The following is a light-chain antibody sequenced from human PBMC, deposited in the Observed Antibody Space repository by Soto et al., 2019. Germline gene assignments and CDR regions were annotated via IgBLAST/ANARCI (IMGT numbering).Light chain of an antibody. Sequence: DIQMTQSPSTLSASVRDRVTITCRASQTISNWLAWYQQKPGRAPKLLMYKASNLESGVPSRFSGSGSGTEFTLTISSLQPDDFATYYCQQYDSFPYTFGQGTKLDIK. CDR3: QQYDSFPYT. CDR2: KAS. CDR1: QTISNW. J-gene: IGKJ2*01. V-gene: IGKV1-5*03.